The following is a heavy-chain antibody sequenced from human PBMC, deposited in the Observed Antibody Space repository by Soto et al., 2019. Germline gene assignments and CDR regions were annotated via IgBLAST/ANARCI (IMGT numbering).Heavy chain of an antibody. Sequence: EVQLVESGGGLVQPGRSLRLSCAASGFTFDDYAMHWVRQAPGKGLEWVSGISWNSGSIGYADSVKGRFTISRDNAKNSLYLQMNSLRAEDTALYYCAKDISARWELHAGDYYGMDVWGQGTTVTVSS. V-gene: IGHV3-9*01. D-gene: IGHD1-26*01. CDR2: ISWNSGSI. J-gene: IGHJ6*02. CDR3: AKDISARWELHAGDYYGMDV. CDR1: GFTFDDYA.